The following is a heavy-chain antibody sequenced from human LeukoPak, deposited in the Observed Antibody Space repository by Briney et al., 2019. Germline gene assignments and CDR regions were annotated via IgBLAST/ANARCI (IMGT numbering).Heavy chain of an antibody. CDR1: GFSFSSYD. CDR2: IWLDGSAE. J-gene: IGHJ4*02. CDR3: ARDLNREDFDY. V-gene: IGHV3-33*01. D-gene: IGHD1-14*01. Sequence: QAGGSLRLSCAASGFSFSSYDMHWVRQAPGKGLEWVAIIWLDGSAEYYGDSVKGRFTVSRDNSKNTLYLQMDSLRVEDTAVYYCARDLNREDFDYWGQGTLVAVSS.